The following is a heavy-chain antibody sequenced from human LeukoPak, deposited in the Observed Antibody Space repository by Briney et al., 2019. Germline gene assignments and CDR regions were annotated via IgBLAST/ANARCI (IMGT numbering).Heavy chain of an antibody. CDR2: INPNSGGT. CDR3: ARVSGYYDSSGYYYFDY. CDR1: GYTFTCYY. Sequence: ASVKVSCKASGYTFTCYYMHWVRQAPGQGLEWMGWINPNSGGTNYAQKFQGRVTMTRDTSISTAYMELSRLRSDDTALYYCARVSGYYDSSGYYYFDYWGQGTLVTVSS. V-gene: IGHV1-2*02. D-gene: IGHD3-22*01. J-gene: IGHJ4*02.